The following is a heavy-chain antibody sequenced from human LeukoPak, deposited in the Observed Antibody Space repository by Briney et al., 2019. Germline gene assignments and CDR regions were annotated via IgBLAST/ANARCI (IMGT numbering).Heavy chain of an antibody. J-gene: IGHJ4*02. CDR1: GYTFTSYG. CDR3: ANSYCSGGSCYSFDY. Sequence: GASVKVSCKASGYTFTSYGISWVRQAPGQGLEGMGWISAYNGNTNYAQKLQGRVTMTTDTSTSTAYMELRSLRSDDTAVYYCANSYCSGGSCYSFDYWGQGTLVTVSS. D-gene: IGHD2-15*01. CDR2: ISAYNGNT. V-gene: IGHV1-18*01.